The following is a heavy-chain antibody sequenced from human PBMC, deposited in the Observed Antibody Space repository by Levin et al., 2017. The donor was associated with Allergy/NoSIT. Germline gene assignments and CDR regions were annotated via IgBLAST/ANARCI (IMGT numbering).Heavy chain of an antibody. CDR1: GGSISSYY. D-gene: IGHD1-26*01. CDR3: AAESIVGAALDY. CDR2: LYYSGST. V-gene: IGHV4-59*01. J-gene: IGHJ4*02. Sequence: PSETLSLTCTVSGGSISSYYWSWIRQPPGKGLEWIGYLYYSGSTNYNPSLKSRVTISLDTSKNQFALKLSSVTAADTAVYYCAAESIVGAALDYWRQGTLVTVSS.